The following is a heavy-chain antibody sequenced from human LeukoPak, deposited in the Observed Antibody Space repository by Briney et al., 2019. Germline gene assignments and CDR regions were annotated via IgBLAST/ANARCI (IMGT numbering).Heavy chain of an antibody. J-gene: IGHJ6*03. V-gene: IGHV1-8*01. Sequence: ASVKVSCKASGFTFTSYDINWVRQATGQGLEWMGWMNPNSGNTGYAQKFQGRVTMTRNTSISTAYMELSSLRAEDTAVYYCARVDDILTGQYIPMDVWGKGTTVTVSS. CDR2: MNPNSGNT. CDR1: GFTFTSYD. D-gene: IGHD3-9*01. CDR3: ARVDDILTGQYIPMDV.